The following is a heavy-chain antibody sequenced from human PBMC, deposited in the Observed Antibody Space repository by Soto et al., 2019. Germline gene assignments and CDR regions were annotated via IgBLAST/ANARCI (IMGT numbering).Heavy chain of an antibody. CDR2: FDPEDGET. D-gene: IGHD5-12*01. CDR3: ATGRGYDTTANYYYYYYMYV. J-gene: IGHJ6*03. Sequence: ASVKVSCKVSGYTLTELPMHWVRQAPGKGLEWMGGFDPEDGETIYAQKFQGRVTMTEDTSTDTAYMELSSLRSEDTAVYYCATGRGYDTTANYYYYYYMYVWGKGTTVTVSS. CDR1: GYTLTELP. V-gene: IGHV1-24*01.